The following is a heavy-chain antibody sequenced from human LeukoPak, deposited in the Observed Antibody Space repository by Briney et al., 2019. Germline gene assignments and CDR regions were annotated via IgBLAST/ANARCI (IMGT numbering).Heavy chain of an antibody. D-gene: IGHD2-2*01. CDR3: ARNLYQLHLNYYYYMDV. CDR1: GYTFTSYY. J-gene: IGHJ6*03. V-gene: IGHV1-46*01. CDR2: INPSGGST. Sequence: ASVKVSCKASGYTFTSYYMHWVRQAPGQGLEWMGIINPSGGSTSYAQKFQGRVTMTRDTSTSTVYMELSSLRSEDTAVYYCARNLYQLHLNYYYYMDVWGKGTTVTVSS.